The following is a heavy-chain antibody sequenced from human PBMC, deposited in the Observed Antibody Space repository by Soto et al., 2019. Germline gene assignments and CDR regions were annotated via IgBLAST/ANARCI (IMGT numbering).Heavy chain of an antibody. D-gene: IGHD3-16*01. J-gene: IGHJ6*02. CDR2: IIPVFGTA. CDR1: GGTFSSYA. Sequence: QVQLVQSGAEVKKPGSSVKVSCKASGGTFSSYAISWVRQAPGQGLEWLGGIIPVFGTANYAQKFQGRVTITPDESTSTAYMELSSLRSEDTAVYYCARDYLRGTTFSYYYGMAVWCQGTTVTASS. V-gene: IGHV1-69*01. CDR3: ARDYLRGTTFSYYYGMAV.